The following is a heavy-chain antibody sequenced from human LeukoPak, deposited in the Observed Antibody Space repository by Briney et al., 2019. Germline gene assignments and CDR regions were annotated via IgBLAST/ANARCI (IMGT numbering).Heavy chain of an antibody. D-gene: IGHD3-10*01. CDR2: INPNNGGT. V-gene: IGHV1-2*02. CDR3: ARDVNYYGSGSYYKPDS. J-gene: IGHJ5*01. Sequence: ASVKVSCKASGYSFTGYYIHWVRQAPGQGLEWMGWINPNNGGTNFAQKFQGRVTMTRDTSISTAYMEMSSLRSDDTAVYYCARDVNYYGSGSYYKPDSWGQGTLVTVSS. CDR1: GYSFTGYY.